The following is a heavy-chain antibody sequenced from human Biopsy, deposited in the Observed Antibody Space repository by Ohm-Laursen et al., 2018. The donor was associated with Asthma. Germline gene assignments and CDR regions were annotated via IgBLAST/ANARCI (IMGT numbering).Heavy chain of an antibody. J-gene: IGHJ3*02. CDR3: AKERYYDFWSGYPI. CDR1: GFSFSNFA. Sequence: SLRLSCAASGFSFSNFAIHWVRQAPGKGLEWVAVMSFDGRQTYYADSVKGRFTISRDNSKNTLYLQMNSLRAEDTAVYYCAKERYYDFWSGYPIWGQGAMVTVSS. CDR2: MSFDGRQT. V-gene: IGHV3-30*18. D-gene: IGHD3-3*01.